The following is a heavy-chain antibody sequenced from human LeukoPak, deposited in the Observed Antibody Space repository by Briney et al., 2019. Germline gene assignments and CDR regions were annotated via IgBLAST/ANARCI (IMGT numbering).Heavy chain of an antibody. V-gene: IGHV3-21*01. CDR3: ARSRYGSRINWFDP. CDR1: GFTLSSYS. CDR2: ISSSSYI. Sequence: GGSLRHSCAPSGFTLSSYSMCWVRPAPGKGVEWVSSISSSSYIYYANSVKGRFTISRDNAKNSLYLQMNSLRAEDTAVCYCARSRYGSRINWFDPWGQGTLVTVSS. D-gene: IGHD6-13*01. J-gene: IGHJ5*02.